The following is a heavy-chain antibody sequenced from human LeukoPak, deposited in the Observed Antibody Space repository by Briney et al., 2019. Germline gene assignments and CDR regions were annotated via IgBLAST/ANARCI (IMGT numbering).Heavy chain of an antibody. Sequence: GGSLRLSCEASGFTFSHYAMNWVRQAPGKGLEWVSAVSGYSDRTYYADSVKGRFTISRDNSHDTLSLQMNSLRAEDTAVYYCAKGGIVGTTRQNYFDYWGQGTLVTVSS. J-gene: IGHJ4*02. D-gene: IGHD1-26*01. CDR1: GFTFSHYA. CDR2: VSGYSDRT. V-gene: IGHV3-23*01. CDR3: AKGGIVGTTRQNYFDY.